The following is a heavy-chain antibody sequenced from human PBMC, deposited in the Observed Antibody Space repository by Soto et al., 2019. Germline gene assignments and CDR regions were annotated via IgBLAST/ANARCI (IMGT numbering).Heavy chain of an antibody. J-gene: IGHJ5*02. V-gene: IGHV4-59*01. CDR3: ALTYYDYWSEKNWFDP. D-gene: IGHD3-3*01. CDR1: GASISSYY. CDR2: MYYSGST. Sequence: SETLSLTCTVSGASISSYYCNWVRQPPGKVLEWIGYMYYSGSTNYNPSLKSRVTISVDTSKNQFSLKLTSVTAADTAVYYCALTYYDYWSEKNWFDPWGQGTLVTVSS.